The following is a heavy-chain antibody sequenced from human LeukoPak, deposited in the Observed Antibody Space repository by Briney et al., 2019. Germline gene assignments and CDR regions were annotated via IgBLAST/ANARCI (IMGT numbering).Heavy chain of an antibody. CDR1: GFTFSSYD. V-gene: IGHV3-13*01. D-gene: IGHD2-21*02. Sequence: GGSLRLSYAASGFTFSSYDMHWVRQATGKGLEWVSAIGTAGDTHYPGSVKGRFTISRENAKNSLYLQMNSLRAGDTAVYYCARDAGDLDAFDIWGQGTMVTVSS. CDR2: IGTAGDT. J-gene: IGHJ3*02. CDR3: ARDAGDLDAFDI.